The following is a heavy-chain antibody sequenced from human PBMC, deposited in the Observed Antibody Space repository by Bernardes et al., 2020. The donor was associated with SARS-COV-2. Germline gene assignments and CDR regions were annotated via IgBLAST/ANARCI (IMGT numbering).Heavy chain of an antibody. J-gene: IGHJ4*02. CDR1: GFSLSNSGIR. V-gene: IGHV2-70*04. Sequence: SGPTLVKPTETLTLTCTFSGFSLSNSGIRVSWIRQPPGKALEWLARIDSDDDKFYSTSLRTRLTISKDTSKNQVVLTMTNMDPVDTATYYCARMTPGNRGFDYWGQGTLVTVSS. CDR2: IDSDDDK. CDR3: ARMTPGNRGFDY.